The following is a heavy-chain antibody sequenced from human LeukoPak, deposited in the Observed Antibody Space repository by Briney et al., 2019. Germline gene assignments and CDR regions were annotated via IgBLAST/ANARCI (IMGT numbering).Heavy chain of an antibody. CDR1: GFTVSSNY. J-gene: IGHJ4*02. V-gene: IGHV3-66*01. D-gene: IGHD2-8*02. CDR3: AAPRGGSTVYYFDY. Sequence: QPGGSLRLSCAASGFTVSSNYMNWVRQAPGKGLEGVSAIYGGGGTYYADSVKGRFTNSRDSSKNTMYLQMNSLRAEDTAVYYCAAPRGGSTVYYFDYWGQGTLVTVSS. CDR2: IYGGGGT.